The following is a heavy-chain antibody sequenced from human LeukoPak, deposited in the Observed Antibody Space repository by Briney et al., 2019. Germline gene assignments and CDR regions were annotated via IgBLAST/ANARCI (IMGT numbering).Heavy chain of an antibody. CDR3: ARRFAPSRNDAFDI. Sequence: SSETLSLTCTVSGGSINSSSYYWGWIRQPPGKGLDWIGTIYYSGSTYYNPSLKSRVTISVDTSKNQFSLKLSSVTASDTAVYYCARRFAPSRNDAFDIWGQGTMVTVSS. CDR2: IYYSGST. CDR1: GGSINSSSYY. J-gene: IGHJ3*02. D-gene: IGHD3-10*01. V-gene: IGHV4-39*01.